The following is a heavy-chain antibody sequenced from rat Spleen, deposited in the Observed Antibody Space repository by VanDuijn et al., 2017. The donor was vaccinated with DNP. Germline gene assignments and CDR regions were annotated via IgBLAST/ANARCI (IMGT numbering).Heavy chain of an antibody. J-gene: IGHJ3*01. V-gene: IGHV3-1*01. CDR3: ASTSYYDGSYYYVPFAY. D-gene: IGHD1-12*02. CDR1: GYSITSNY. CDR2: ISYSGST. Sequence: EVQLQESGPGLVKPSQSLSLTCSVTGYSITSNYWGWIRKFPGNKMEYIGPISYSGSTNYNPSLKSRLSITRDTSKNHFFLQLDSVTPEETATYYCASTSYYDGSYYYVPFAYWGQGTLVTVSS.